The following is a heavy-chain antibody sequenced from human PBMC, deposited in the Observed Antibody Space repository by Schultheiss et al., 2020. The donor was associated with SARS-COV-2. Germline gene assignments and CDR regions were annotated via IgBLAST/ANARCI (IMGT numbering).Heavy chain of an antibody. CDR1: GGSFSGYY. J-gene: IGHJ6*03. V-gene: IGHV4-59*12. Sequence: SETLSLTCAVYGGSFSGYYWSWIRQPAGKGLEWIGYIYYSGSTNYNPSLKSRVTISVDTSKNQFSLKLSSVTAADTAVYYCARDALYYDILTGYDTYYYYYMDVWGKGTTVTVSS. CDR2: IYYSGST. D-gene: IGHD3-9*01. CDR3: ARDALYYDILTGYDTYYYYYMDV.